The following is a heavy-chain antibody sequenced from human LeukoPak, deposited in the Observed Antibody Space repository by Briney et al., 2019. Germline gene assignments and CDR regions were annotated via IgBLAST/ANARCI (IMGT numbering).Heavy chain of an antibody. V-gene: IGHV3-53*01. CDR2: IYSGGST. CDR3: AKDKRWELPTTLFDY. D-gene: IGHD1-26*01. J-gene: IGHJ4*02. Sequence: GGSLRLSCAASGFTVSSNYMSWVRQAPGKGLEWVSVIYSGGSTYYADSVKGRFTISRDNSKNTLYLQMNSLRAEDTAVYYCAKDKRWELPTTLFDYWGQGTLVTVSS. CDR1: GFTVSSNY.